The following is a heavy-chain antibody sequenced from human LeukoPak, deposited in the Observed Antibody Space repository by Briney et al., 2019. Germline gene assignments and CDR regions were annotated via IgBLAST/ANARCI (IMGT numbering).Heavy chain of an antibody. CDR1: GFTLNSYL. CDR3: ARSNPNRNALDL. D-gene: IGHD1-14*01. J-gene: IGHJ3*01. V-gene: IGHV3-7*01. CDR2: IKKDGSEE. Sequence: GGPLRLSCAASGFTLNSYLMSWVRQAPGRGLEGVANIKKDGSEENYLDSVKGRFTVSRDNAKNSLYLQMNSLRGEDTAVYYCARSNPNRNALDLWGQGTMVTISS.